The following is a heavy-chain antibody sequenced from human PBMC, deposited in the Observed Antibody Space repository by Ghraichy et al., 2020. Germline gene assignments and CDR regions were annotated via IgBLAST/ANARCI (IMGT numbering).Heavy chain of an antibody. CDR2: ISSSGGST. D-gene: IGHD6-19*01. Sequence: GGSLRLSCAASGFSFSSHGMSWVRQAPGKGLEWVSSISSSGGSTFYTNSVKGRLTISRDNSKNTLYLQMNSLRAEDTAVYYCAKIAVTGLWYFDLWGRDTLVTVSS. CDR3: AKIAVTGLWYFDL. CDR1: GFSFSSHG. V-gene: IGHV3-23*01. J-gene: IGHJ2*01.